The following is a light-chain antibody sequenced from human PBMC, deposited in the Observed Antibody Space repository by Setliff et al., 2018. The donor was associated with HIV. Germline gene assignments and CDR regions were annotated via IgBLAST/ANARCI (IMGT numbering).Light chain of an antibody. CDR1: SGDVGRYNL. V-gene: IGLV2-23*01. J-gene: IGLJ1*01. CDR2: QAS. CDR3: CSNTGSNTYV. Sequence: QSVLTQPASVSGPPRQSITISCTGTSGDVGRYNLVSWYQQQPGKPPKLMIYQASKRPSGVSNRFSGSKSGNTASLTISGLQAEDEADYYCCSNTGSNTYVFGTGTKVTVL.